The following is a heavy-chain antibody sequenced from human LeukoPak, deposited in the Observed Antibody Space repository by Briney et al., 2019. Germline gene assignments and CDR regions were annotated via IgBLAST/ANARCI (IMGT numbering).Heavy chain of an antibody. CDR1: GYTFTSYG. D-gene: IGHD3-16*02. J-gene: IGHJ4*02. CDR2: ISAYNGNT. Sequence: ASVKVSRKASGYTFTSYGISWVRQAPGQGLEWMGWISAYNGNTNYAQKLQGRVTMTTDTSTSTAYMELRSLRSDDTAVYYCAVGFYDYVWGSYPSRSRFDYWGQGTLVTVSS. CDR3: AVGFYDYVWGSYPSRSRFDY. V-gene: IGHV1-18*01.